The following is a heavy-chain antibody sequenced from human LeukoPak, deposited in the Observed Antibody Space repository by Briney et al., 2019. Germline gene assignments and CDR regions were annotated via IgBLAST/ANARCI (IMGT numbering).Heavy chain of an antibody. Sequence: SETPSLTCAVYGGSFSGYYWSWIRQPPGKGLEWIGEINHSGSTNYNPALKSRVTISVDTSKNQFSLKLSSVTAADTAVYYCARGWDYDSSGYHAYWGQGTLVTVSS. J-gene: IGHJ4*02. CDR2: INHSGST. CDR3: ARGWDYDSSGYHAY. CDR1: GGSFSGYY. V-gene: IGHV4-34*01. D-gene: IGHD3-22*01.